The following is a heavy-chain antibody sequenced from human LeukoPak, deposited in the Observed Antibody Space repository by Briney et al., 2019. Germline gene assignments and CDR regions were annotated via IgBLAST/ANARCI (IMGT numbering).Heavy chain of an antibody. D-gene: IGHD1-1*01. CDR2: ISSSSSYI. CDR3: ARGCTTGTTGSRNNWFDP. J-gene: IGHJ5*02. CDR1: GFTFSSYS. Sequence: GGSLRLSCAASGFTFSSYSMNWVRQAPGKGLEWVSSISSSSSYIYYADSVKGRFTLSSDNAKNSLYLQMNSLRAEDTAVYYCARGCTTGTTGSRNNWFDPWGQGTLVTVSS. V-gene: IGHV3-21*01.